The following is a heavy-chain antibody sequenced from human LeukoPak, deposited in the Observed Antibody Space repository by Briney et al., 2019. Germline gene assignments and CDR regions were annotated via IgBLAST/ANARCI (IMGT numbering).Heavy chain of an antibody. D-gene: IGHD1-20*01. CDR2: ISSSGSTI. V-gene: IGHV3-48*03. Sequence: PGGSLRLSCAASGFTFSSYEMNWVRQAPGKGLEWVSYISSSGSTIYYADSVKGRFTISRDNAKNLLYLQMNSLRAEDTAVYYCARARYNWNDFDYWGQGTLVTVSS. CDR1: GFTFSSYE. J-gene: IGHJ4*02. CDR3: ARARYNWNDFDY.